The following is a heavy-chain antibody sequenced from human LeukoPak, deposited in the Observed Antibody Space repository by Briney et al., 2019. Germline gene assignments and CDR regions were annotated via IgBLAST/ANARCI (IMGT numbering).Heavy chain of an antibody. V-gene: IGHV4-4*07. CDR2: ITSSRTT. D-gene: IGHD3-10*01. Sequence: KASEALSLTCTVSGGSISSYYWNWIRQPAGKGLEWIGRITSSRTTNYNPSLKSRLTMSVDTSKNQFSLRLSSVTAADTAVYYCARDSGSGNYEGWGQETLVTVSS. J-gene: IGHJ4*02. CDR1: GGSISSYY. CDR3: ARDSGSGNYEG.